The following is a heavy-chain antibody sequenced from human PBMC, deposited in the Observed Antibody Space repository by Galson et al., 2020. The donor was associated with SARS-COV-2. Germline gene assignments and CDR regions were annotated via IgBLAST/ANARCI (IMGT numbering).Heavy chain of an antibody. D-gene: IGHD3-3*01. CDR3: AKDYYNFWRGTYYGTEYFQD. Sequence: GGSLRLSCAASGFTFSLYAMTWVRQAPGRGLEWVSSVSGTGFADSVTGRFTISRDNSKNTLHLQMNSLRAEDTAIYYCAKDYYNFWRGTYYGTEYFQDWGQGTLVTGSS. V-gene: IGHV3-23*01. CDR2: VSGTG. CDR1: GFTFSLYA. J-gene: IGHJ1*01.